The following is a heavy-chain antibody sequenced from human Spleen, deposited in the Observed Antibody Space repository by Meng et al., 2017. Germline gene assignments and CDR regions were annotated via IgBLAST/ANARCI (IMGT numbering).Heavy chain of an antibody. CDR1: GDSVSSNSAA. J-gene: IGHJ3*02. CDR2: TYYRSKWYN. Sequence: SETLSLTCAISGDSVSSNSAAWNWIMQSPSRGLEWLGRTYYRSKWYNDYAVSVKSRITINPDTSKNQFSLQLNSVTPEDTAVYYCARDGLRNWEAFDIWGQGTMVTVSS. CDR3: ARDGLRNWEAFDI. D-gene: IGHD1-26*01. V-gene: IGHV6-1*01.